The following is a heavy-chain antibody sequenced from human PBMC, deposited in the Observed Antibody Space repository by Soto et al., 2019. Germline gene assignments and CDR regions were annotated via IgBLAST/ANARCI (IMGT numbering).Heavy chain of an antibody. CDR2: FVPESGET. V-gene: IGHV1-24*01. Sequence: ASVKVSSKGSGYTLTXLSMHWGRQAPGKGLEWMGGFVPESGETNYAQKFQDRVTMTRDTSTSTAYMELSSLRSEDTAVYYCAAGTTVTTGYWGQGTLLTVSS. CDR3: AAGTTVTTGY. D-gene: IGHD4-17*01. CDR1: GYTLTXLS. J-gene: IGHJ4*02.